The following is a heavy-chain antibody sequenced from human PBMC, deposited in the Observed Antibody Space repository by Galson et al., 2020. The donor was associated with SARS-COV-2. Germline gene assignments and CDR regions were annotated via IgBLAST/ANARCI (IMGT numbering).Heavy chain of an antibody. J-gene: IGHJ3*02. Sequence: LSLTCAASGFTFSSYAMHWVRRAPGKGLEWVAVISYDGSNKYYADSVKGRFTISRDNSKNTLYLQMNSLRAEDTAVYYCARDLTGDDAFDIWGQGTMVTVSS. V-gene: IGHV3-30*04. CDR2: ISYDGSNK. D-gene: IGHD3-16*01. CDR3: ARDLTGDDAFDI. CDR1: GFTFSSYA.